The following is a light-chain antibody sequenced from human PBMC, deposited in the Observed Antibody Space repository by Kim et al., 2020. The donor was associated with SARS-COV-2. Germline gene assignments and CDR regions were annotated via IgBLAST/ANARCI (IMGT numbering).Light chain of an antibody. CDR3: QQHNNWPL. V-gene: IGKV3-15*01. J-gene: IGKJ1*01. CDR2: GAS. Sequence: SVSPGERATLSCRASQSVSTSLAWYQQKPGQAPSLLIYGASTRATDVPARFSGSGSGTEFTLTISSLQSEDFAVYYCQQHNNWPLFGQGTKVDIK. CDR1: QSVSTS.